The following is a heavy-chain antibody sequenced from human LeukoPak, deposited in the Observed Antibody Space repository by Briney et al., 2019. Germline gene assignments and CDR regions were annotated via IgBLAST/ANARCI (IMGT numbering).Heavy chain of an antibody. CDR3: ARGLSRGSIFGVVIGPVPDAFDI. CDR1: GGTFSNYG. D-gene: IGHD3-3*01. J-gene: IGHJ3*02. Sequence: GASVKVSCKASGGTFSNYGISWVRQAPGQGLEWMGWISAYNGNTNYAQKLQGRVTMTTDTSTSTAYMELRSLRSDDTAVYYCARGLSRGSIFGVVIGPVPDAFDIWGQGTMVTVSS. CDR2: ISAYNGNT. V-gene: IGHV1-18*01.